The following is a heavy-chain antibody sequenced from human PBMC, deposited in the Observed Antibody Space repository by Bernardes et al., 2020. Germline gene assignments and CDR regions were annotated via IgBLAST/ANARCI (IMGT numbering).Heavy chain of an antibody. CDR2: ISAYNGNT. D-gene: IGHD4-17*01. Sequence: VKVSCKASGYTFTSYGISWVRQAPGQGLEWMGWISAYNGNTNYAQKLQGRVTMTTDTSTSTAYMELRSLRSDDTAVYYCARDHFSYGDFYYYYGMDVWGQGTTVTVSS. J-gene: IGHJ6*02. V-gene: IGHV1-18*01. CDR1: GYTFTSYG. CDR3: ARDHFSYGDFYYYYGMDV.